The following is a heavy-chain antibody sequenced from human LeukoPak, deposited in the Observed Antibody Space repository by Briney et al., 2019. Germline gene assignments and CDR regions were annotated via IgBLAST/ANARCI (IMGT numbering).Heavy chain of an antibody. CDR1: GFTFDDYA. J-gene: IGHJ4*02. V-gene: IGHV3-9*01. Sequence: GGSLRLSCAASGFTFDDYAMHWVRQAPGKGLEWVSGISWNSGSIGYADSVKGRFTISRDNAKNSLYLQMNSLRAEDTALYYCAKDTGNDIVATGDYWGQGTLVTVSS. CDR2: ISWNSGSI. CDR3: AKDTGNDIVATGDY. D-gene: IGHD5-12*01.